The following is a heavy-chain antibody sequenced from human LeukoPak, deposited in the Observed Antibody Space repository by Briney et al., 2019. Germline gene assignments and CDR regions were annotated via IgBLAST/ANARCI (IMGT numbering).Heavy chain of an antibody. Sequence: PGGSLRLSCAASGFTFSNAWMSWVRQAPGKGLEWVGRIKSKTDGGTTDYAAPVKGRFTISRDDSKNTLYLQMNSLKTEDTAVYCCTAHAGSHHYYYYYMDVWGKGTTVTVSS. CDR3: TAHAGSHHYYYYYMDV. CDR2: IKSKTDGGTT. CDR1: GFTFSNAW. J-gene: IGHJ6*03. V-gene: IGHV3-15*01.